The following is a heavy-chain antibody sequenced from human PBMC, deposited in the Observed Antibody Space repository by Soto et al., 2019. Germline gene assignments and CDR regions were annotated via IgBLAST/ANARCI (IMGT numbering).Heavy chain of an antibody. D-gene: IGHD4-17*01. Sequence: GGSLRLSCAASGFTFSSYGMHWVRQAPGKGLEWVAVISYDGSNKYYADSVKGRFTISRDNSKNTLYLQMNSLRAEDTDVYYCAKESNDYGGGRFDYWGQGTLVTVSS. CDR2: ISYDGSNK. V-gene: IGHV3-30*18. CDR1: GFTFSSYG. J-gene: IGHJ4*02. CDR3: AKESNDYGGGRFDY.